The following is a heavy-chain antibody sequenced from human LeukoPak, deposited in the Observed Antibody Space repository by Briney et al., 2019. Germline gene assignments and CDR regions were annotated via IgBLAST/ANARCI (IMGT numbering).Heavy chain of an antibody. CDR2: ISAYNSNT. D-gene: IGHD3-22*01. J-gene: IGHJ6*03. CDR1: GYTFTSYG. V-gene: IGHV1-18*01. CDR3: ARTHRDSSGYYYYYYYYYMDV. Sequence: GASVKVSCKASGYTFTSYGISWVRQAPGQGLEWMGWISAYNSNTNYAQKLQGRVTMTTDTSTSTAYMELRSLRSDDTAVYYCARTHRDSSGYYYYYYYYYMDVWGKGTTVTISS.